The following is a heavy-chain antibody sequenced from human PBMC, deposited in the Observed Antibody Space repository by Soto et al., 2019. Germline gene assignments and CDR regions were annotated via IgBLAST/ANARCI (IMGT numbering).Heavy chain of an antibody. CDR2: IYHSGTT. CDR1: GASISNTNW. Sequence: QVQLQESGPGLVEPSGTLSLTCAVSGASISNTNWCSWVRQPPGKGLEWIGEIYHSGTTNCDPSLKSRVTISGDKSKNQFSLKLSSVTAADTAVYYCAIPGAGDFDYWGQGTLVTVSS. CDR3: AIPGAGDFDY. D-gene: IGHD6-13*01. V-gene: IGHV4-4*02. J-gene: IGHJ4*02.